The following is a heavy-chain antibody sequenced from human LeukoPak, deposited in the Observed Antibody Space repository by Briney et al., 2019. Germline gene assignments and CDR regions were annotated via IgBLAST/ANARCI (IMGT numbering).Heavy chain of an antibody. Sequence: GGSLRLSCAASGFILSDYWMGWVRRAPGEGVGWVADIKEDGSEKPYVDFLKGRFTISRDNAKNSLYLQMNKRTAGDTAAYYCARPLSRVEPFDMCGEGAMVTVSS. V-gene: IGHV3-7*01. J-gene: IGHJ3*02. CDR3: ARPLSRVEPFDM. CDR2: IKEDGSEK. CDR1: GFILSDYW.